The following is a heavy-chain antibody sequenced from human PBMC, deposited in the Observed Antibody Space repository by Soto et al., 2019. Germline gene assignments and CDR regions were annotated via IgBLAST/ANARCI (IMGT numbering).Heavy chain of an antibody. CDR1: GFTFSSYA. Sequence: PGGSLRLSCAASGFTFSSYAMHWVRQAPGKGLEWVAVISYDGSNKYHADSVKGRFTISRDNSKNTLYLQMNSLRAEDTAVYYCARDRRRITIFGVVTPRYYYYYGMDVWGQGTTVTVSS. CDR3: ARDRRRITIFGVVTPRYYYYYGMDV. D-gene: IGHD3-3*01. V-gene: IGHV3-30-3*01. CDR2: ISYDGSNK. J-gene: IGHJ6*02.